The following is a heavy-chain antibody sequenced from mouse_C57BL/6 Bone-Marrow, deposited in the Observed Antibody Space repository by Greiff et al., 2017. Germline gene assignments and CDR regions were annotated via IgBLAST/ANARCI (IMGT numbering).Heavy chain of an antibody. J-gene: IGHJ2*01. CDR1: GFTFSSYA. V-gene: IGHV5S21*01. CDR2: ISSGGDYI. CDR3: TRRGANWAFDY. Sequence: EVQGVESGEGLVKPGGSLKLSCAASGFTFSSYAMSWVRQTPEKRLEWVAYISSGGDYIYYADTVKGRFTISRDNARNTLYLQMSSLKSEDTAMYYCTRRGANWAFDYGGQGTTLTVSS. D-gene: IGHD4-1*01.